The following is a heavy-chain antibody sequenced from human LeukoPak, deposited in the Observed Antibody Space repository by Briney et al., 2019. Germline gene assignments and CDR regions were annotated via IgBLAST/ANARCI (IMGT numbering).Heavy chain of an antibody. CDR1: GYDFTTYW. CDR3: ARRGRGDWFDP. CDR2: IWPGDSDT. D-gene: IGHD1-1*01. J-gene: IGHJ5*02. Sequence: GESLKIPCKISGYDFTTYWIGWVRQMPGKGLECMGIIWPGDSDTRYSPSFQGQVTNSADKTISTVYLQWSGLKASDTDIYYCARRGRGDWFDPWGQGTLVTVSS. V-gene: IGHV5-51*01.